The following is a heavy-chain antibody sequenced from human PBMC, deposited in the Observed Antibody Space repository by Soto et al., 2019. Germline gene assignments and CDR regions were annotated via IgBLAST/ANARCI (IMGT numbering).Heavy chain of an antibody. J-gene: IGHJ5*02. CDR1: GGSISSYY. D-gene: IGHD3-3*01. CDR2: IYYSGST. Sequence: SETLSLTCTVSGGSISSYYWSWIRQSPGKGLEWIGYIYYSGSTNYNPSLKSRVTISVDTSKNQFSLKLSSVTAADTAVYYCARLEHMVFGVVMGNWFDPWGQGTLVTVSS. CDR3: ARLEHMVFGVVMGNWFDP. V-gene: IGHV4-59*08.